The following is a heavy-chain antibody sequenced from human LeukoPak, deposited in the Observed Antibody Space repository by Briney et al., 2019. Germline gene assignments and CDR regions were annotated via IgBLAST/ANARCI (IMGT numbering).Heavy chain of an antibody. V-gene: IGHV3-48*03. CDR2: ISTSGSTI. CDR3: ANNRASLDY. D-gene: IGHD2/OR15-2a*01. J-gene: IGHJ4*02. CDR1: GFTFSSYE. Sequence: KAGGSLRLSCAASGFTFSSYEMNWVRQAPGKGLEWVSYISTSGSTIYYADSVKGRFTISRDNAKNSLYLQMNSLKAEDTAVYYCANNRASLDYWGQGTLVTVSS.